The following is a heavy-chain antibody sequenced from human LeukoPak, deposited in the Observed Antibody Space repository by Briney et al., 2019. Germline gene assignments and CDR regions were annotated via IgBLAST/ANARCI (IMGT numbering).Heavy chain of an antibody. CDR1: GGSISSYY. J-gene: IGHJ4*02. Sequence: SETLSLTCTVSGGSISSYYWSWIRQPPGKGLEWIGYIYYSGSTNYNPSLKSRVTISVDTSKNQFSLKLSSVTAADTAVYYCARSGGWYPKFDYWGQGTLVTVSS. CDR3: ARSGGWYPKFDY. V-gene: IGHV4-59*01. CDR2: IYYSGST. D-gene: IGHD6-19*01.